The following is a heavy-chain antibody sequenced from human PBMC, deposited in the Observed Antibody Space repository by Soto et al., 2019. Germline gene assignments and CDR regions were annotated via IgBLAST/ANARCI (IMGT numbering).Heavy chain of an antibody. CDR1: GGSISSSTYY. Sequence: QLQLQESGPGLVKPSETLSLTCTVSGGSISSSTYYWGWIRQPPGKGLEWIGSVYSSGSTYYNPSLKSRVNISVATSKNVCSLRVSSVTDEDTAVCYCARHRSTKTYWYFDLWGRGTLVTVSS. CDR3: ARHRSTKTYWYFDL. CDR2: VYSSGST. V-gene: IGHV4-39*01. D-gene: IGHD2-8*01. J-gene: IGHJ2*01.